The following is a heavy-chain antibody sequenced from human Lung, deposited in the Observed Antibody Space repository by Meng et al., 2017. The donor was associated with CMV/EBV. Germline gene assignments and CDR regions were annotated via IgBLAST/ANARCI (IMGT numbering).Heavy chain of an antibody. CDR2: ISYDGSNK. J-gene: IGHJ6*02. Sequence: GESLKISCAASGFTFSSYAMHWVRQAPGKGLEWVAVISYDGSNKYYADSVKGRFTISRGNSKNTLYLQMNSLRAEDTAVYYCARDLGNSYGYDYYYYYGMDVWXQGTTVXVSS. V-gene: IGHV3-30-3*01. D-gene: IGHD5-18*01. CDR3: ARDLGNSYGYDYYYYYGMDV. CDR1: GFTFSSYA.